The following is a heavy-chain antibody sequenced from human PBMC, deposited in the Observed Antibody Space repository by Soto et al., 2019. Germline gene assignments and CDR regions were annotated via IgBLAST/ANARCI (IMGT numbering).Heavy chain of an antibody. CDR3: VRQIGNSWLDS. J-gene: IGHJ5*01. Sequence: QVQLQQSGPGLVKPSQTLSLTCDISGDSVSTNTATWDWIRQSPSRGLEWLGRTYYRSRWYFDYAVSVKSRITISPDISNNQVSLQLTSVTPDDTAIYYCVRQIGNSWLDSWGQGTLVTVSS. V-gene: IGHV6-1*01. CDR1: GDSVSTNTAT. CDR2: TYYRSRWYF. D-gene: IGHD3-22*01.